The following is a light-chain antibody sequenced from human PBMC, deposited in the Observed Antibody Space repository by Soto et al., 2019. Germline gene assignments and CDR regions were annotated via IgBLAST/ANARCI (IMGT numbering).Light chain of an antibody. CDR3: SSYTSSSTSV. Sequence: QSLLTQPPSVSGSPGQSVAISCTGTSSDVGGSNGVSWYQQPPGIAPKLIIYDVSNRPSGVPDRFSGSKSGNTASLIISGLQAEDEGDYYCSSYTSSSTSVFGTGTKVTVL. CDR2: DVS. J-gene: IGLJ1*01. V-gene: IGLV2-18*02. CDR1: SSDVGGSNG.